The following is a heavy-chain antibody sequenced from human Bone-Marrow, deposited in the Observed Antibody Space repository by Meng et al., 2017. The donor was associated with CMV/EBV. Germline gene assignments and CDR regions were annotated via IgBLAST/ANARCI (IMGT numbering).Heavy chain of an antibody. CDR3: ARDDTYYYDSSDYFDY. D-gene: IGHD3-22*01. V-gene: IGHV3-7*01. Sequence: GESLKISCAASGFTFSSYWMSWVRQAPGKGLEWVANIKQDGSEKYYVDSVKGRFTISRDNAKNSLYLQMNSLRAEDTAVYYCARDDTYYYDSSDYFDYWGQGTLVTFSS. J-gene: IGHJ4*02. CDR1: GFTFSSYW. CDR2: IKQDGSEK.